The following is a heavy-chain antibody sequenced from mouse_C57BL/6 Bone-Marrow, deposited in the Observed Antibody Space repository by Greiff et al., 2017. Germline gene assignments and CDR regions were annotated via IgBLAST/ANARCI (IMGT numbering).Heavy chain of an antibody. CDR2: ISSGGDYI. CDR3: TRATRTVVATPFAY. CDR1: GFTFSSYA. J-gene: IGHJ3*01. D-gene: IGHD1-1*01. V-gene: IGHV5-9-1*02. Sequence: EVKVVESGEGLVKPGGSLKLSCAASGFTFSSYAMSWVRQTPEKRLEWVAYISSGGDYIYYADTVKGRFTISRDNARNTLYLQMSSLKSEDTAMYYCTRATRTVVATPFAYWGQGTLVTVSA.